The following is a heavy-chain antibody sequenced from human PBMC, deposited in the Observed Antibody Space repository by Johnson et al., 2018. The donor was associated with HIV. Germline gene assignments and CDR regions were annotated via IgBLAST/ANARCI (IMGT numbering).Heavy chain of an antibody. V-gene: IGHV3-23*04. J-gene: IGHJ3*02. Sequence: VQLVESGGGLIQPGGSLRLFCTASRFTFSNYAMSWVRQAPGKGLEWVSAISGSGGSTYYADSVKGRFTISRDNSKNTLYLQMNSLRAEDTAVYYCARDLAALNAFDIWGQGTMVTVSS. D-gene: IGHD5-12*01. CDR1: RFTFSNYA. CDR3: ARDLAALNAFDI. CDR2: ISGSGGST.